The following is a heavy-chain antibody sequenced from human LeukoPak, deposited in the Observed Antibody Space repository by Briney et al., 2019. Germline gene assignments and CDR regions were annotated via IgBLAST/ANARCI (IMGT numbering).Heavy chain of an antibody. CDR3: ALLWFGELWTKDY. D-gene: IGHD3-10*01. V-gene: IGHV1-2*06. J-gene: IGHJ4*02. CDR2: INPKRGGT. CDR1: GYNFTDYY. Sequence: ASVKVSCKASGYNFTDYYMHWVRQAPGQGLEWMGRINPKRGGTNYAQKFQGRVTLTRDTSISTAHMELSRLTSDDTAVYYCALLWFGELWTKDYWGQGTLVTVSS.